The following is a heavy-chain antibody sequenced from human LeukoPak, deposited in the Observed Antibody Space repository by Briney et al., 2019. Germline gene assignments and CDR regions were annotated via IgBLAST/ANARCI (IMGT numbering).Heavy chain of an antibody. CDR2: IIPIFGTA. D-gene: IGHD2-15*01. J-gene: IGHJ6*04. CDR1: GGTFSSYA. Sequence: SVKVSCKASGGTFSSYAISWVRQAPGQGLEWMGGIIPIFGTANYAQKFQGRVTITADESTSTAYMELSSLTSEDTAVYYCAREAVVAPATVSYYGMGVWGKGTTVTVSS. V-gene: IGHV1-69*13. CDR3: AREAVVAPATVSYYGMGV.